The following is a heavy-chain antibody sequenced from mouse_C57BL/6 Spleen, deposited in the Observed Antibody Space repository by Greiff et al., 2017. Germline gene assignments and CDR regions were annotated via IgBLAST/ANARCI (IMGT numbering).Heavy chain of an antibody. D-gene: IGHD2-5*01. CDR1: GYSITSGYY. J-gene: IGHJ3*01. CDR2: ISYDGSN. V-gene: IGHV3-6*01. CDR3: ARADYSNPFAY. Sequence: EVHLVESGPGLVKPSQSLSLTCSVTGYSITSGYYWNWIRQFPGNKLEWMGYISYDGSNNYNPSLKNRISITRDTSKNQFFLKLNSVTTEDTATYYCARADYSNPFAYWGQGTLVTVSA.